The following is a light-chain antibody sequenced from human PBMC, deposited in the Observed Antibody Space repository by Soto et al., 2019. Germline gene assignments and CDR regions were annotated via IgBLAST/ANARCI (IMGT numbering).Light chain of an antibody. J-gene: IGLJ1*01. CDR1: SSDVGGYNY. V-gene: IGLV2-14*03. Sequence: QSALTQPASLSGSPGQSITISGTGTSSDVGGYNYVSWYQQHPGKAPKLMIYDVSNRPSGVSNRFTGSTSGNTASLAISGLQAEDEADYYGRSYRASSTTHYVFGPGTMFTVL. CDR2: DVS. CDR3: RSYRASSTTHYV.